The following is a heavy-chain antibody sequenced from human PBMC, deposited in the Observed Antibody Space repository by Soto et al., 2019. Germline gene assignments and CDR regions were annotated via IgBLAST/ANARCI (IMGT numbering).Heavy chain of an antibody. J-gene: IGHJ6*02. Sequence: PSETLSLTCAVYGGSFSGYYWSWIRQPPGKGLEWIGEINHSGSTNYNPSLKSRVTISVDTSKNQFSLKLSSVTAADTAVYYCARAPARGIQLWFPHYYYGMDVWGQGTTVTVSS. CDR1: GGSFSGYY. D-gene: IGHD5-18*01. V-gene: IGHV4-34*01. CDR3: ARAPARGIQLWFPHYYYGMDV. CDR2: INHSGST.